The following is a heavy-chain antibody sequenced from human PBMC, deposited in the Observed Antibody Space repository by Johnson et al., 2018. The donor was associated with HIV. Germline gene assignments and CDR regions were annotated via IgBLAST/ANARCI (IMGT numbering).Heavy chain of an antibody. CDR1: GFTFSSYW. Sequence: VQLVESGGGLVQPGGSLRLSCAASGFTFSSYWMSWVRQAPGKGLEWVANIKQDGSEKYYVDSVKGRFTISRDNAKNSLYLQMNSLRAEDTAVYYCASGGGYEADDAFDIWGQGTMVTVSS. D-gene: IGHD1-26*01. CDR2: IKQDGSEK. CDR3: ASGGGYEADDAFDI. V-gene: IGHV3-7*01. J-gene: IGHJ3*02.